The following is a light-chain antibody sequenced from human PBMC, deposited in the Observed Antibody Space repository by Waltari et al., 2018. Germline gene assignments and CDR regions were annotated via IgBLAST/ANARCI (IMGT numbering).Light chain of an antibody. V-gene: IGLV3-19*01. J-gene: IGLJ2*01. CDR1: SLRSYS. CDR3: LSRDISSTRF. CDR2: GQD. Sequence: SSELTQDPTVSVALGQPVRIPCQGDSLRSYSAIWYQQRPGQAPVLVFYGQDNRPPGIPDRFAGSTSGDTATLTITGTQAEDEADYYCLSRDISSTRFFGGGTRLTV.